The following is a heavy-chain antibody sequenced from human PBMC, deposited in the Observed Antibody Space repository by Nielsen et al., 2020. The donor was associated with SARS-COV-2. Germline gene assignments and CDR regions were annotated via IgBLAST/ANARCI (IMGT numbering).Heavy chain of an antibody. D-gene: IGHD6-25*01. CDR1: GFTFDDYT. J-gene: IGHJ4*02. CDR3: ASDYSSDFDY. V-gene: IGHV3-43*01. Sequence: LSLTCAASGFTFDDYTMHWVRQAPGKGLEWVSLISWDGGSTYYADSVKGRFTISRDNAKNSLYLQMNSLRAEDTAVYYCASDYSSDFDYWGQGTLVTVSS. CDR2: ISWDGGST.